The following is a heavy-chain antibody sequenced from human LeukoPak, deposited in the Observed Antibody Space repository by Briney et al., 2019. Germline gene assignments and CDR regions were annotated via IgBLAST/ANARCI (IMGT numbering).Heavy chain of an antibody. Sequence: PSETLSLTCTVSGGSISSYYWSWIRQPPGKGLEWIGYIYYSGSTNYNPSLKSRVTISVDTSKNQFSLKLSSVTAADTAVYYCARGPTGAYYYYMDVWGKGTTVTVSS. CDR1: GGSISSYY. D-gene: IGHD4-11*01. J-gene: IGHJ6*03. V-gene: IGHV4-59*01. CDR3: ARGPTGAYYYYMDV. CDR2: IYYSGST.